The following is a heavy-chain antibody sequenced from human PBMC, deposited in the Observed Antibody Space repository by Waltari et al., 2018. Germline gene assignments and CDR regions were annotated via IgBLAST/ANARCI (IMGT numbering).Heavy chain of an antibody. V-gene: IGHV3-7*01. CDR2: IKQDGSEK. CDR3: ARSLSWFREADY. J-gene: IGHJ4*02. Sequence: EVQLVESGGGLVQPGGSLRLSCSAFGFTFSRYWMSWVRQAPGKGLGWVANIKQDGSEKFYVDSVKGRFTISRDNAKNALYLEMNSLRDEDTAVYYCARSLSWFREADYWGQGTLVTVSS. CDR1: GFTFSRYW. D-gene: IGHD3-10*01.